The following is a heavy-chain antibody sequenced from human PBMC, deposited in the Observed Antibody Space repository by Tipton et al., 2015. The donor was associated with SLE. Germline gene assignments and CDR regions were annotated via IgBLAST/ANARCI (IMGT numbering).Heavy chain of an antibody. CDR2: VTHNGNT. CDR1: GGSFSHYY. CDR3: ATGFMDWLHSRGYFDH. V-gene: IGHV4-34*01. Sequence: TPSLTCAVYGGSFSHYYWTWIRQSPGKGLEWIGEVTHNGNTNYNPSLKSRVAISVDTSRNQFSLRLISVTAADTAVYYCATGFMDWLHSRGYFDHWGQGTLVTVSS. J-gene: IGHJ4*02. D-gene: IGHD3-3*01.